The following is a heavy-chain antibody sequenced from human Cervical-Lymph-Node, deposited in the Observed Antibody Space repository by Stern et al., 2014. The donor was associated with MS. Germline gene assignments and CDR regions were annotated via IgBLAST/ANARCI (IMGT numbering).Heavy chain of an antibody. V-gene: IGHV3-33*01. J-gene: IGHJ4*02. Sequence: MHLVESGGGVVQPGRSLRLSCAASGFTFSNYGMHWVRQAPGKGLEWLAVIWYDGNKKFFADSVKGRFTISRDNSNNMLDLQMDSLRAEDKAVYYCARGNWNYEGMGYWGQGTLVTVSS. CDR1: GFTFSNYG. CDR2: IWYDGNKK. CDR3: ARGNWNYEGMGY. D-gene: IGHD1-7*01.